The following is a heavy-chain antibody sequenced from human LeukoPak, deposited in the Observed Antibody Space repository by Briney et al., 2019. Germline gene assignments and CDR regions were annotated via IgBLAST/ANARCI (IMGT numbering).Heavy chain of an antibody. CDR3: ATSRKRRFEY. V-gene: IGHV3-66*01. J-gene: IGHJ4*02. CDR1: GFTVSNNY. CDR2: IYSDGNT. Sequence: GGSLRLSCAASGFTVSNNYMSWVRQAPGKGLEWVSFIYSDGNTYYADSVKGRFTISRDNSKNTLCLQMNSLRADDTAVYYCATSRKRRFEYWGQGTLVTVSS.